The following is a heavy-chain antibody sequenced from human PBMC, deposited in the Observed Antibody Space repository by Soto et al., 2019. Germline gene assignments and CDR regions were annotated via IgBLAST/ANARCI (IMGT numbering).Heavy chain of an antibody. V-gene: IGHV4-30-4*01. D-gene: IGHD4-17*01. Sequence: LSLTCTVSGGSISSGDYYWSWIRQPPGKGLECIGYIYYSGSTYYNPSIKSRVTISVDTSKNQFSLKLSSVTAADTAVYYCARSSDGDYVDYWGQGTLVTVSS. CDR2: IYYSGST. CDR3: ARSSDGDYVDY. CDR1: GGSISSGDYY. J-gene: IGHJ4*02.